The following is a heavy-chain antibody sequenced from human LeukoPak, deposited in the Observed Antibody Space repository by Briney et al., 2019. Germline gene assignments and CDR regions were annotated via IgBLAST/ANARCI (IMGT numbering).Heavy chain of an antibody. V-gene: IGHV4-39*07. CDR2: IYYSGST. D-gene: IGHD1-14*01. Sequence: PSETLSLTCTVSGGSINSSSYYWGWIRQPPGKGLEWIGSIYYSGSTYYNPSLKSRVTISVDTSKNQFSLKLSSVTAADTAVYYCARDGYYRVNWFDPWGQGTLVTVSS. CDR3: ARDGYYRVNWFDP. J-gene: IGHJ5*02. CDR1: GGSINSSSYY.